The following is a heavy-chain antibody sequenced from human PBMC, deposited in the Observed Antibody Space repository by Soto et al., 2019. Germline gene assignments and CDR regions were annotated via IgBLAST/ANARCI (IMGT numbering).Heavy chain of an antibody. CDR2: TYYRSKWYN. CDR1: GDSVSSNSAA. D-gene: IGHD3-16*01. V-gene: IGHV6-1*01. J-gene: IGHJ6*02. CDR3: ARDLGELPTHAAYYYYGMDV. Sequence: QVQLQQSGPGLVKPSQTLSLTCAISGDSVSSNSAAWNWIRQSPSRGLEWLGRTYYRSKWYNDYAVSVKSRITINPDTSKNQFSLQLNSVTPEDAAVYYCARDLGELPTHAAYYYYGMDVWGQGTTVTVSS.